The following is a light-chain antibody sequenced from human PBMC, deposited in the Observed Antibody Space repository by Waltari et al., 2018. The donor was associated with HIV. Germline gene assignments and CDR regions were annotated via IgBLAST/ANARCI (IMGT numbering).Light chain of an antibody. CDR1: SSDVGAYNL. J-gene: IGLJ2*01. CDR2: EVT. Sequence: QSITISCTGTSSDVGAYNLVSWYQQHPNKAPKRMIFEVTKRPSGVSDRFSGSRSGNTASLTIAGLQTEDEGDYYCCSYTGTGIVFGGGTKLTVL. V-gene: IGLV2-23*02. CDR3: CSYTGTGIV.